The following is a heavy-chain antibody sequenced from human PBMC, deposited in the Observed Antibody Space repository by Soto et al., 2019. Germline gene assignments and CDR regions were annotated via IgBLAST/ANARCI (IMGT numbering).Heavy chain of an antibody. J-gene: IGHJ4*02. CDR3: AREDYSSGSYYYFDY. V-gene: IGHV4-4*02. Sequence: SETLSLTCAVSGGSISSSNWWSWVRQPPGKGLEWIGEIYHSGSTNYNPSLKSRVTISVDKSKNQFSLKLSSVTAADTAVYYCAREDYSSGSYYYFDYWGQGTLVTVTS. CDR1: GGSISSSNW. CDR2: IYHSGST. D-gene: IGHD6-19*01.